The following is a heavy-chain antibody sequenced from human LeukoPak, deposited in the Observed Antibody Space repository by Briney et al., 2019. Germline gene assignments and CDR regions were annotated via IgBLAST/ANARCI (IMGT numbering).Heavy chain of an antibody. D-gene: IGHD3-10*01. CDR2: IKSKIDGGTA. V-gene: IGHV3-15*01. Sequence: PGGSLRLSCVASGFTFSDARMSWVRQAPGKGLEWVGRIKSKIDGGTADYAAPVKGRFTISRDDSKNTLSLQMNSLKIEDTAVYCTTDKTVITMVRGVVTKIDYWGQGTLVTVSS. CDR3: TTDKTVITMVRGVVTKIDY. J-gene: IGHJ4*02. CDR1: GFTFSDAR.